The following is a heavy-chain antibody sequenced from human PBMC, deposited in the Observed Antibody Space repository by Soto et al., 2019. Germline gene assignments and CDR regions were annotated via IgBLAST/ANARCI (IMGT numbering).Heavy chain of an antibody. V-gene: IGHV5-51*01. Sequence: RESLKISCKGSGYSFTSYWIGWVRQMPGKGLEWMGIIYPGDSDTRYSPSFQGQVTISADKSISTAYLQWSSLKASDTAMYYFGASTSSITYYYYGMNVWGEGTTVTVYS. J-gene: IGHJ6*04. D-gene: IGHD6-13*01. CDR2: IYPGDSDT. CDR1: GYSFTSYW. CDR3: GASTSSITYYYYGMNV.